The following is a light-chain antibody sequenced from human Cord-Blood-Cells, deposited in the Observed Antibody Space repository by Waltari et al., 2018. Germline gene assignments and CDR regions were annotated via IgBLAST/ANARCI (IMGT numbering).Light chain of an antibody. J-gene: IGKJ1*01. CDR2: KAS. V-gene: IGKV1-5*03. Sequence: DIQMTQSPSPLSASVGDRVTITCRASQSISSWLAWYHQKPGKAPKLLIYKASSLESGVPSRFSGSGSGTEFTLTISSLQPDDFATYYCQQYNSYSRTFGQGTKVEIK. CDR3: QQYNSYSRT. CDR1: QSISSW.